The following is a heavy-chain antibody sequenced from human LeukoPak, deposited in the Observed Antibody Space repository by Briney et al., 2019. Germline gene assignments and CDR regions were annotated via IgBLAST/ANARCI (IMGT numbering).Heavy chain of an antibody. J-gene: IGHJ5*02. D-gene: IGHD3-10*01. CDR3: ATTMVRGVIRFDP. V-gene: IGHV1-69-2*01. CDR2: VDPEDGET. Sequence: AIVKISCKVSGYTFTDYYMHWVQQAPGKGLEWMGLVDPEDGETIYAEKFQGRVTITADTSTDTAYMELSSLRSEDTAVYYCATTMVRGVIRFDPWGQGTLVTVSS. CDR1: GYTFTDYY.